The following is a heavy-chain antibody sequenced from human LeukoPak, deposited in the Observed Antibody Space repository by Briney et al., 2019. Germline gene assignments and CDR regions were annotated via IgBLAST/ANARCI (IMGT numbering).Heavy chain of an antibody. V-gene: IGHV3-21*01. Sequence: GGSLRLSCAASGFTFSSYSMNWVRQAPGKGLEGFSSISSSSSYIYYADSVKGRFTISRDNAKNSLYLQMNSLRAEDTAVYYCARVSGHIVVVTVSAFDYWGQGTLVTVSS. CDR1: GFTFSSYS. CDR2: ISSSSSYI. D-gene: IGHD2-21*02. J-gene: IGHJ4*02. CDR3: ARVSGHIVVVTVSAFDY.